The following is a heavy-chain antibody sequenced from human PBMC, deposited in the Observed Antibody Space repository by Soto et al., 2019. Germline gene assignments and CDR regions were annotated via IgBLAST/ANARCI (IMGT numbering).Heavy chain of an antibody. CDR3: AKGRGGSGSLTPRVDF. D-gene: IGHD3-10*01. CDR2: ISGGGDTT. J-gene: IGHJ4*02. Sequence: EVQLLESGGGLVQPGGSLRLSCAASGFTFNNYAMPWVRQAPGKGLEWVSAISGGGDTTSYADSVKGRFTVSRDGSKNSLDLQMSSLRAEDTAVYYCAKGRGGSGSLTPRVDFWGQGTLVTVSS. CDR1: GFTFNNYA. V-gene: IGHV3-23*01.